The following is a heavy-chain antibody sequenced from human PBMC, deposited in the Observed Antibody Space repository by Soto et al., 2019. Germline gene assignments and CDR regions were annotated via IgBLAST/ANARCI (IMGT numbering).Heavy chain of an antibody. D-gene: IGHD6-13*01. CDR3: VASLAASGLNWLDP. CDR2: IFANGHT. V-gene: IGHV4-4*07. Sequence: SDTLSLTCIVSGGSISEKYWNWVRQPPGKGLEWIGLIFANGHTDYNPSLKSRVTMSVDVSKNQFSLRLTSMTAADTAVYYCVASLAASGLNWLDPWGRVTLVTVSS. CDR1: GGSISEKY. J-gene: IGHJ5*02.